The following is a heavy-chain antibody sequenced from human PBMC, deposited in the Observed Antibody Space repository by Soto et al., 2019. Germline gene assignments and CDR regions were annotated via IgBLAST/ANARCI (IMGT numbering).Heavy chain of an antibody. V-gene: IGHV3-74*01. CDR2: INSDGSST. CDR1: GFAFSSYW. CDR3: ARAQVVAGTGGYY. J-gene: IGHJ4*02. D-gene: IGHD6-19*01. Sequence: PGGSLRISCAASGFAFSSYWMHWVRQAPGKGLVWVSRINSDGSSTSYADSVKGRFTISRDNAKNTLYLQMNSLRAEDTAVYYCARAQVVAGTGGYYWGQGALVTVSS.